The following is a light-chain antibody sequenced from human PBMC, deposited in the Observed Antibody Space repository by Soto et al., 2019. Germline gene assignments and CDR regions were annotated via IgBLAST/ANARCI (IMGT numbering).Light chain of an antibody. CDR2: AAS. CDR1: QGISSY. V-gene: IGKV1-9*01. CDR3: QQSFSSPRYT. Sequence: DIQLTQSPSFLSASVGDRVTITCRASQGISSYLAWYQQKPGKAPKLLIYAASTLQSRVPSRFSGSGSGTDFTLTINNLQPEDFATYYCQQSFSSPRYTFGQGTKLEIK. J-gene: IGKJ2*01.